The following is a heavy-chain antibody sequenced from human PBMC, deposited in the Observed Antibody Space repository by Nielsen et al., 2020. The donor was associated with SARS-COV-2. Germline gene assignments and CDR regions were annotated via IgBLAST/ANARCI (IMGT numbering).Heavy chain of an antibody. J-gene: IGHJ3*02. V-gene: IGHV4-4*02. Sequence: SETLSLTCTVSGVSISSSNWWTWVRQAPGKGLEWIGEIYHSGSTYYNPSLKSRVTISVDTSKNQFSLKLSSVTAADTAVYYCARAPITMIVVVNAFDIWGQGTMVTVSS. CDR1: GVSISSSNW. D-gene: IGHD3-22*01. CDR2: IYHSGST. CDR3: ARAPITMIVVVNAFDI.